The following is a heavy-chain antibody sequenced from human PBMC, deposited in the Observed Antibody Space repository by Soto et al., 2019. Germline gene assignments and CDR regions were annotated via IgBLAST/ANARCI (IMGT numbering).Heavy chain of an antibody. V-gene: IGHV3-11*04. CDR3: AREVDYDFWSGPPMDV. CDR1: GFTFSDAW. D-gene: IGHD3-3*01. J-gene: IGHJ6*02. Sequence: VHLAASGGGLVKPGGSLRLSCAASGFTFSDAWMSWVRQAPGKGLEWVSYISSSGSTIYYADSVKGRFTISRDNAKNSLYLQMNSLRAEDTAVYYCAREVDYDFWSGPPMDVWGQGTTVTVSS. CDR2: ISSSGSTI.